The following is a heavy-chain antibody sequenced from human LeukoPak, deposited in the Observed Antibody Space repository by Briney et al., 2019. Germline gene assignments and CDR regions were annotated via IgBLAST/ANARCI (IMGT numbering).Heavy chain of an antibody. CDR2: INPSGGST. J-gene: IGHJ1*01. V-gene: IGHV1-46*01. CDR1: GYTFTSYY. CDR3: ARGYSSGWYTAEYFQH. D-gene: IGHD6-19*01. Sequence: ASVKVSCKASGYTFTSYYMHWVRQAPGQGLEWMGIINPSGGSTSYVQKFQGRVTMTRDTSTSTVYMELSILRSEDTAVYYCARGYSSGWYTAEYFQHWGQGTLVTVSS.